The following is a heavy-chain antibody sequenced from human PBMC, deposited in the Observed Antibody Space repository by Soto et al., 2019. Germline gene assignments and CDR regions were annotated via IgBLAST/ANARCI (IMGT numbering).Heavy chain of an antibody. CDR1: GYTFTRYY. CDR2: INPNSGGT. Sequence: GASVKVSCKASGYTFTRYYMHWVRQAPGQGLEWMGWINPNSGGTNYAQKFQGWVTMTRDTSISTAYMELSRLRSDDTAVYYCARPGIAARDAFDIWGQGTMVTVSS. V-gene: IGHV1-2*04. D-gene: IGHD6-6*01. J-gene: IGHJ3*02. CDR3: ARPGIAARDAFDI.